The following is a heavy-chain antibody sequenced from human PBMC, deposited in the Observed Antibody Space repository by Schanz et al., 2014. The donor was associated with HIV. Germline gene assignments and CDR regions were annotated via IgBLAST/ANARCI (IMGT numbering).Heavy chain of an antibody. J-gene: IGHJ6*02. V-gene: IGHV3-30*18. CDR3: AKDRNHYDSRYRGKGNYYYYYGMDV. D-gene: IGHD3-22*01. CDR2: ISYDGTNK. Sequence: QVQLVESEGGVVQPGRSLRLSCAASGFTFDSYGIHWVRQAPGKGLEWVAVISYDGTNKKFADSVKGRFTISRDNSKNTQYRQMKSLRPEDTAVYYCAKDRNHYDSRYRGKGNYYYYYGMDVWGQGTTVTVSS. CDR1: GFTFDSYG.